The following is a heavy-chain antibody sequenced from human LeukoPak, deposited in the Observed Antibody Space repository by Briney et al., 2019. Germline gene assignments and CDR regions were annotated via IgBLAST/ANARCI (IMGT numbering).Heavy chain of an antibody. D-gene: IGHD3-16*01. CDR3: ARGLTFGGVTNDAFDI. Sequence: ASVKVSCKASGYTFTSYYMNWVRQAPGQGLEWMGIINPTGGSTSYAQKFQGGVTMTRDTSTSTVYMELSSLRSEDTAVYYCARGLTFGGVTNDAFDIWGQGTMVTVSS. V-gene: IGHV1-46*01. CDR1: GYTFTSYY. J-gene: IGHJ3*02. CDR2: INPTGGST.